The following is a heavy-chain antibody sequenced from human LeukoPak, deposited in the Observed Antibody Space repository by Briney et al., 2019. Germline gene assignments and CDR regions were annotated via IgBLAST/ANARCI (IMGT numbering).Heavy chain of an antibody. J-gene: IGHJ4*02. CDR3: ARSTLVVYCSSTSCSQPSNFDY. D-gene: IGHD2-2*01. Sequence: AASVTVSCKASGGTFSSYAISWVRQAPGQGLEWVGGIIPIFGTANYAQKFQGRVTITTDESTNSAYMELSSLRSEDTAVYYCARSTLVVYCSSTSCSQPSNFDYWGQGTLVTVSS. V-gene: IGHV1-69*05. CDR1: GGTFSSYA. CDR2: IIPIFGTA.